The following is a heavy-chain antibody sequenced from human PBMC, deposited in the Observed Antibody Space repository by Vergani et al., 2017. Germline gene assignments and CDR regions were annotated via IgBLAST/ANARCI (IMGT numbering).Heavy chain of an antibody. J-gene: IGHJ3*02. V-gene: IGHV3-7*01. CDR3: ARDGPGLLWFGELSGDAFDI. CDR1: GFTFSSYW. D-gene: IGHD3-10*01. CDR2: IKQDGSEK. Sequence: EVQLVESGGGLIQPGGYLRLSCAASGFTFSSYWMSWVRQAPGKGREWVANIKQDGSEKYYVDSVKGRFTISRDKAKNSLYLQMNSLRAEDTAVYYCARDGPGLLWFGELSGDAFDIWGQGTMVTVSS.